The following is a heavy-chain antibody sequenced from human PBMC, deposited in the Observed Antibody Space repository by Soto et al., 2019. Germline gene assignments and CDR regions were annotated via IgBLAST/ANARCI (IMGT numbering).Heavy chain of an antibody. Sequence: GGSLRLSCAASGFTFSGSAMNWVRQAPGKGQEWVSSISSSSSTIYYADSVRGRFTISRDNAKNSLYLQMNSLRAEDTAVYYCAKGLNFYGGTRPYYFDYWGQGTLVTVSS. V-gene: IGHV3-48*01. CDR2: ISSSSSTI. CDR1: GFTFSGSA. CDR3: AKGLNFYGGTRPYYFDY. J-gene: IGHJ4*02. D-gene: IGHD4-17*01.